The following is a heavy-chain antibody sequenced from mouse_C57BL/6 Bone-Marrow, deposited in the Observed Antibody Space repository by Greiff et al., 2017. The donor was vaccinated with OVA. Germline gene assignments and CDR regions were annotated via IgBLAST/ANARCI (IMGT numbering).Heavy chain of an antibody. J-gene: IGHJ2*01. CDR2: INPNNGGT. D-gene: IGHD1-1*01. CDR3: ARDYYGSSRDY. V-gene: IGHV1-26*01. CDR1: GYTFTDYY. Sequence: EVQLQQSGPELVKPGASVKISCKASGYTFTDYYMNWVKQSHGKSLEWIGDINPNNGGTSYNQKFKGKATLTVDKSSSTAYMELRSLTSEDSAVYYCARDYYGSSRDYWGQGTTLTVAS.